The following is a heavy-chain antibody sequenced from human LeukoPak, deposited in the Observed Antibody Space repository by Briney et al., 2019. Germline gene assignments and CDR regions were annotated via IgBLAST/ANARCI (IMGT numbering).Heavy chain of an antibody. V-gene: IGHV3-53*04. Sequence: GGSLRLSLAACGFGICTNFISWVRQAPGKGLEWISVIYSGGDAYYADSVKGRFTISRHNPKNRLFLQMNNLRPEDTAMYYCARGGPGISAAATEYWGRGILVTVSS. CDR1: GFGICTNF. CDR3: ARGGPGISAAATEY. J-gene: IGHJ4*02. CDR2: IYSGGDA. D-gene: IGHD6-13*01.